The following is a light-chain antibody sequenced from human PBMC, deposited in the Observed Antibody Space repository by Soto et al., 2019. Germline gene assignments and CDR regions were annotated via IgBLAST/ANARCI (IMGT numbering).Light chain of an antibody. CDR1: SSDVGSYDY. CDR3: CAYSTSGTHV. CDR2: DVN. J-gene: IGLJ1*01. Sequence: SVLTQPGSVSGSPGQSITFSCTGTSSDVGSYDYVSWHQQHPGKAPKLIIYDVNNRPSGVPSRFSGSKSGNTASLIISGLQTEDEADYYCCAYSTSGTHVFGTGTRSPS. V-gene: IGLV2-14*03.